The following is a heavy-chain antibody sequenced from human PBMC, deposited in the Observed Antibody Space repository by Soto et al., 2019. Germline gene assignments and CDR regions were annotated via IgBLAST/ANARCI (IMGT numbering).Heavy chain of an antibody. D-gene: IGHD6-19*01. V-gene: IGHV1-46*03. CDR1: GYTFTSYY. CDR2: INPSGGST. CDR3: ARIPTGGIAVAGNAGY. Sequence: ASVKVSCKASGYTFTSYYMHWVRQAPGQGLEWMGIINPSGGSTSYAQKFQGRVTMTRDTSTSTVYMELSSLRSEDTAVYYCARIPTGGIAVAGNAGYWGQGTLVTVSS. J-gene: IGHJ4*02.